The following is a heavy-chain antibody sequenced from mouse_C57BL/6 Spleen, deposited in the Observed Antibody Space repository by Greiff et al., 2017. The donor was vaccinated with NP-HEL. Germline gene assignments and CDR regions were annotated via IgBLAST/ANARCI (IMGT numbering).Heavy chain of an antibody. CDR2: IHPNSGST. J-gene: IGHJ3*01. D-gene: IGHD2-2*01. CDR3: ARGSYGYDPAWFAY. V-gene: IGHV1-64*01. CDR1: GYTFTSYW. Sequence: QVQLKQPGAELVKPGASVKLSCKASGYTFTSYWMHWVKQRPGQGLEWIGMIHPNSGSTNYNEKFKSKATLTVDKSSSTAYMQLSSLTSEDSAVYYCARGSYGYDPAWFAYWGQGTLVTVSA.